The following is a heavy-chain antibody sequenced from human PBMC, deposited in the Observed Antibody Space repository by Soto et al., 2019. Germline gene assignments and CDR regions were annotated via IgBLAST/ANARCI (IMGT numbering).Heavy chain of an antibody. V-gene: IGHV3-30*18. CDR2: ISYDGSNK. D-gene: IGHD2-21*02. CDR3: AKDSGGVTAIGSTSDY. Sequence: PGGSLRLSCAASGFTFSSYGMHWVRQAPGKGLEWVAVISYDGSNKYYADSVKGRFTISRDNSKNTLYLQMNSLRAEDTAVYYCAKDSGGVTAIGSTSDYWGQGTLVTVSS. J-gene: IGHJ4*02. CDR1: GFTFSSYG.